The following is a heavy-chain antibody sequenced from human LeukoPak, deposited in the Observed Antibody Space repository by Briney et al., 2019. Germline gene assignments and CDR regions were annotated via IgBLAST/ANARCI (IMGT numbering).Heavy chain of an antibody. V-gene: IGHV1-2*04. Sequence: GASVKVSCKASGYTFTGYYMHWVRQAPGQGLEWMGWINPNSGGTNYAQKFQGWVTMTRDTSISTAYMELSRLRSDDTAVYYCAIGPAAAGTSHYFDYWGQGTLVTVSS. J-gene: IGHJ4*02. CDR1: GYTFTGYY. D-gene: IGHD6-13*01. CDR3: AIGPAAAGTSHYFDY. CDR2: INPNSGGT.